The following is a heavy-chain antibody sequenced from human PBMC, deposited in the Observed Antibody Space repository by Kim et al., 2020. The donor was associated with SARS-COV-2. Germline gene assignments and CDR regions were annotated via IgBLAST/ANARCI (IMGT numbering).Heavy chain of an antibody. J-gene: IGHJ4*02. CDR3: ARPSDSSLDY. CDR2: TI. V-gene: IGHV3-11*01. D-gene: IGHD6-6*01. Sequence: TIYHADSVKGRVTISRDNAKNSLYLQMNSLRADDTAVYYCARPSDSSLDYWGQGTLVTVSS.